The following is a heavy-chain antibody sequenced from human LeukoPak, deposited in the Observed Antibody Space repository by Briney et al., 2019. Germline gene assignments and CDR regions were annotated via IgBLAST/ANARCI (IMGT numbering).Heavy chain of an antibody. V-gene: IGHV3-30*02. J-gene: IGHJ2*01. D-gene: IGHD6-6*01. CDR1: GFTFSSYG. Sequence: GGSLRLSCAASGFTFSSYGMHWVRQAPGKGLEWVAFIRYDGSNKYYADSVKGRFTISRDNSKNTLYLQMNSLRAEDTAVYYCAKDSIAARRNWYFDLWGRGTLVTVSS. CDR3: AKDSIAARRNWYFDL. CDR2: IRYDGSNK.